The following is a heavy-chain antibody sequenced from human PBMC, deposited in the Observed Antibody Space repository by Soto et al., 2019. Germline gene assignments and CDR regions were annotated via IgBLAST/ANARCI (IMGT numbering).Heavy chain of an antibody. Sequence: SETLSLTCSVSGVSMNNYYWNWIRQPPGKGLEWVGYIYFNGRTHYNPSLKSRVTISEDSSKNQFFLKLSSVTAADTAVYYCVRGFVYSGFSSMGYFDSWGCGALVTVST. V-gene: IGHV4-59*01. CDR2: IYFNGRT. CDR3: VRGFVYSGFSSMGYFDS. J-gene: IGHJ4*01. CDR1: GVSMNNYY. D-gene: IGHD3-3*02.